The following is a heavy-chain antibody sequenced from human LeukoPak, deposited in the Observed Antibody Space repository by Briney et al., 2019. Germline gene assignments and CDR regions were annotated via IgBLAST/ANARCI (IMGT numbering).Heavy chain of an antibody. J-gene: IGHJ6*03. CDR1: GFTFSSYS. CDR3: AKGGGYDSGYYYMDV. V-gene: IGHV3-21*04. CDR2: ISSSSSHI. D-gene: IGHD3-22*01. Sequence: GSLRLSCAASGFTFSSYSMNWVRQAPGKGLEWVSSISSSSSHIYYADSVKGRFTISRDNSKNTLYLQMNSLRAEDTAVYYCAKGGGYDSGYYYMDVWGKGTTVTISS.